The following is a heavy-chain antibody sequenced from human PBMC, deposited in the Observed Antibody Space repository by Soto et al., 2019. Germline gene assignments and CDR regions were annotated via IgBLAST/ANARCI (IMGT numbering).Heavy chain of an antibody. D-gene: IGHD3-10*01. CDR1: DGSISSYDW. CDR3: ASTIHRFGEFDY. J-gene: IGHJ4*02. CDR2: MYHSGGA. V-gene: IGHV4-4*02. Sequence: PSETLSLTCVVSDGSISSYDWWTWVRQPPGKGLEWIGKMYHSGGADYSPSLKSRVTISADSSKNHFSLRLTGVTAADTAVYYCASTIHRFGEFDYWGQGTLVTVSS.